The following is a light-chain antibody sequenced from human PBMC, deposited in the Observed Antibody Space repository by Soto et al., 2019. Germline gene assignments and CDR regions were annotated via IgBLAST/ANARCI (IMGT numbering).Light chain of an antibody. CDR1: SSNIGAGYD. Sequence: QSVLTQPPSVSGAPGQRVTISCTGSSSNIGAGYDVHWYQQFPGAAPKLLIYANYNRPSGVPDRVSGSKSGTSASLAITGLQAEDEADYYCAAWDDSLNGSWVFGGGTQLTVL. CDR3: AAWDDSLNGSWV. V-gene: IGLV1-40*01. CDR2: ANY. J-gene: IGLJ3*02.